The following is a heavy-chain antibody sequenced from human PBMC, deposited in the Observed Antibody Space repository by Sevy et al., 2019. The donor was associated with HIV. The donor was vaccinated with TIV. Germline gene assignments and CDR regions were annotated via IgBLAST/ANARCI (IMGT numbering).Heavy chain of an antibody. Sequence: GGSLRLSCAVSGLTVSSNYMSWVRQAPGKGLEWVSLIYSGGATYYADSVNGRFTISGDDSKNTLYLQMDSLRAEDTAVYYCARGGLDNNWFRSFDYWGRGTLVTVSS. D-gene: IGHD1-1*01. CDR3: ARGGLDNNWFRSFDY. CDR1: GLTVSSNY. V-gene: IGHV3-53*01. J-gene: IGHJ4*02. CDR2: IYSGGAT.